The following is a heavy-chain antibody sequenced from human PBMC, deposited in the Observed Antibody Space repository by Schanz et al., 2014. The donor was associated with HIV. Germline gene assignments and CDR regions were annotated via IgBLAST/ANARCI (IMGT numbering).Heavy chain of an antibody. J-gene: IGHJ2*01. Sequence: QVQLVQSGAEVKKPGASVKVSCKASGYTFSIYAISWVRQAPGQGLQWMGGIIPFFGTANYAQTLQGRLTIPADESTGTAYMDLTSLRYEDTALYYCAASMYNGSYGTHYYFDLWGRGTLVTVSS. D-gene: IGHD1-26*01. CDR3: AASMYNGSYGTHYYFDL. V-gene: IGHV1-69*01. CDR1: GYTFSIYA. CDR2: IIPFFGTA.